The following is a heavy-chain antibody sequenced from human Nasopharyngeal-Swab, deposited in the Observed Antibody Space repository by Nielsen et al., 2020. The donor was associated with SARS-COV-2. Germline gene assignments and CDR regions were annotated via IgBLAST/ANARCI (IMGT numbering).Heavy chain of an antibody. D-gene: IGHD6-13*01. Sequence: SETLSLTCTVSGGSISSYYWSWIRQPAGKGLEWIGRIYTSGSTNYNPSLKSRVTMSVDTSKNQFSLKLSSVTAADTAVYYYARIAAAGFYYYFDYWGQGTLVTVSS. J-gene: IGHJ4*02. CDR2: IYTSGST. CDR1: GGSISSYY. V-gene: IGHV4-4*07. CDR3: ARIAAAGFYYYFDY.